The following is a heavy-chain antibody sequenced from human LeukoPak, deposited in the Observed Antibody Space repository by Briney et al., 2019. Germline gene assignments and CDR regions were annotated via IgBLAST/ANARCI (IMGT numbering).Heavy chain of an antibody. CDR1: GFTLSNYS. J-gene: IGHJ4*02. CDR3: ARDLAYGDDGL. CDR2: ISSSSSYI. V-gene: IGHV3-21*01. D-gene: IGHD4-17*01. Sequence: GGSLRLSCAASGFTLSNYSMNWVRQAPGKGLEWVAFISSSSSYIFYADSLKGRFTIFRDNAKNSLYLQMNSLRADDTAVYYCARDLAYGDDGLWGQGTLVTVSS.